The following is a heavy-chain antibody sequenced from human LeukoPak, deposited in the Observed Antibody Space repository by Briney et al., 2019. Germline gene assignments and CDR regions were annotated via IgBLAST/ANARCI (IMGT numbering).Heavy chain of an antibody. J-gene: IGHJ4*02. D-gene: IGHD3-16*02. CDR3: AKDHLVLDYVWGSYRLGGTDY. CDR2: ISSSSSYI. CDR1: GFTFSTYW. Sequence: GSLRLSCAASGFTFSTYWMNWVRQAPGKGLEWVSSISSSSSYIYYADSVKGRFTISRDNAKNSLYLQMNSLRAEDTAVYYCAKDHLVLDYVWGSYRLGGTDYWGQGTLVTVSS. V-gene: IGHV3-21*01.